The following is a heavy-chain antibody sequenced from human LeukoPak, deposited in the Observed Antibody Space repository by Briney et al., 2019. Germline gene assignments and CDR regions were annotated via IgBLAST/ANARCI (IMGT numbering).Heavy chain of an antibody. Sequence: PGGSLRLSCAASGFTFSDYYMSWIRQAPGKGLEWVSYISSSGGTKYYADSVKGRFTISRDNAKNSYLQLNSLRAEDTAVYYCARDGHAYCHGSPHYWGQGTLVTVSS. CDR1: GFTFSDYY. J-gene: IGHJ4*02. V-gene: IGHV3-11*01. CDR2: ISSSGGTK. D-gene: IGHD3-10*01. CDR3: ARDGHAYCHGSPHY.